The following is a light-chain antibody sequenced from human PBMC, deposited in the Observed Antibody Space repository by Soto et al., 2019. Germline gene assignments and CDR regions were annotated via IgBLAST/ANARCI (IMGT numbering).Light chain of an antibody. V-gene: IGKV3D-20*02. CDR1: QSVSNNY. J-gene: IGKJ5*01. CDR2: GIS. CDR3: QQRSNWPPT. Sequence: EIVLTQSPGTLSLSPGERATLSCRASQSVSNNYLAWYQQKPGQAPRLLMYGISRRATGIPDRFSGSGSGTDFTLTISSLEPEDFAVYYCQQRSNWPPTFGQGTRLEIK.